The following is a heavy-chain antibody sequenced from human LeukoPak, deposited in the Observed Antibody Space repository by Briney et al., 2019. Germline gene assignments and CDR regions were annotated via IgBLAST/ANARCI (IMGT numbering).Heavy chain of an antibody. CDR1: GFTFSSYW. V-gene: IGHV3-7*01. J-gene: IGHJ6*02. CDR3: ARDLAILTGYYAVFLGGMDV. D-gene: IGHD3-9*01. CDR2: IKQDGSEK. Sequence: GGSLRLSCAASGFTFSSYWMSWVRQAPGKGREWVANIKQDGSEKYYVDSVKGRFTISRDNAKNSLYLQMNSLRAEDTAVYYCARDLAILTGYYAVFLGGMDVWGQGTTVTVSS.